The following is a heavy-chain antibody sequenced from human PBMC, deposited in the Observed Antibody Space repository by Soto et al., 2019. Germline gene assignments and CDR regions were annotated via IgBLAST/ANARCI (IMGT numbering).Heavy chain of an antibody. CDR3: ARDLRKVALDY. J-gene: IGHJ4*01. D-gene: IGHD4-17*01. V-gene: IGHV3-33*01. CDR1: GFTFGSYG. CDR2: IWYDGSKE. Sequence: GGSLRLSCAASGFTFGSYGIHWVRQAPGKGLEWVAIIWYDGSKELYADSVKGRFTISRDISKNTVNLQMNNLRADDTAVYYCARDLRKVALDYWGHGTLVTVSS.